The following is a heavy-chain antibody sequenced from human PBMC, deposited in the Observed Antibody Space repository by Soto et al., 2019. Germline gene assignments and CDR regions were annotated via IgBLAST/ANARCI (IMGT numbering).Heavy chain of an antibody. CDR1: GFTFSSDW. CDR2: IKQDGSEK. Sequence: EVQLVESGGGLVQPGGSLRLSCAASGFTFSSDWMSWVRQAPGKGLEWVANIKQDGSEKYDVESVKGRFTISRDNAKNSLYLQMNSLRAEDTAVYYSVRALRYFDWLGDAFDIWGQGTMVTVSS. D-gene: IGHD3-9*01. CDR3: VRALRYFDWLGDAFDI. J-gene: IGHJ3*02. V-gene: IGHV3-7*01.